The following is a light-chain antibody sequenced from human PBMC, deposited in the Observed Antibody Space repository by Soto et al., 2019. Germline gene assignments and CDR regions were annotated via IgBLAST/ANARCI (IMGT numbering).Light chain of an antibody. V-gene: IGLV2-14*03. CDR2: DFT. CDR1: SSDVGGYNY. Sequence: QSVLTQPASVSGSPGQSITISCTGTSSDVGGYNYVSWYQHHPGKAPKLIIYDFTNRPSGVSNPFSGSKSGNTTSLTISGLQPEDEADYYCSSYTTSNTRQIVFGTGTKVTVL. CDR3: SSYTTSNTRQIV. J-gene: IGLJ1*01.